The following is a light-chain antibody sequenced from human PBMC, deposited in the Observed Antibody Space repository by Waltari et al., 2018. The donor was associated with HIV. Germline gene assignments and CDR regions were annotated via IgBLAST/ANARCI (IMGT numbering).Light chain of an antibody. V-gene: IGLV2-14*01. Sequence: QSALTQPASVSGSPGQSIVLPCTASSSDIGSSDYVSWYQQYPGQAPKALIYEVTSRPSGTSSRFSGSKSATTAFLAISKLQTDDEADYFCSSYTRRGTVVFGGGTRLTVL. CDR1: SSDIGSSDY. J-gene: IGLJ2*01. CDR2: EVT. CDR3: SSYTRRGTVV.